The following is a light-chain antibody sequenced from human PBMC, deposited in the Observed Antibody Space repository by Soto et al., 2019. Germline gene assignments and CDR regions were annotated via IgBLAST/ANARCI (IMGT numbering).Light chain of an antibody. CDR2: AAS. CDR3: QKYNSAPLT. V-gene: IGKV1-27*01. J-gene: IGKJ4*01. Sequence: DIQMTQYPSSLSAAVGDRVTITCRASPGISNYLAWYHQKPGKVPKLLIYAASTLQSGVPSRFSGSGSGTDFTLTISCLQPEDVATYYCQKYNSAPLTVGGGTNVEIK. CDR1: PGISNY.